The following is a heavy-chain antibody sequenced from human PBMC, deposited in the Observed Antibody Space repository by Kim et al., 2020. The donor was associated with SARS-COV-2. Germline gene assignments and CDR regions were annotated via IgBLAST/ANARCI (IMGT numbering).Heavy chain of an antibody. D-gene: IGHD3-10*01. V-gene: IGHV1-2*05. CDR1: GYTFTGYY. Sequence: ASVKVSCKASGYTFTGYYIHWVRQGPGQGLEWMGRINPDSGGTNLARRFQGRVTMTRDTSISTVYMEVSRLTPDDTVVYYCARGSYHDGLDFWGQGTVVTVSS. CDR3: ARGSYHDGLDF. CDR2: INPDSGGT. J-gene: IGHJ3*01.